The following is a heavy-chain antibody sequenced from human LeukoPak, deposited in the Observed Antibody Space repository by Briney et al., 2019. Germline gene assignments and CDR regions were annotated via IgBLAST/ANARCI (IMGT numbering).Heavy chain of an antibody. J-gene: IGHJ4*02. D-gene: IGHD3-22*01. V-gene: IGHV3-30*03. CDR1: GFTFSTYG. Sequence: PGGSLRLSCAASGFTFSTYGMHWVRQAPGKGVEWVALISNDGSNKNYADSVKGRVTISRDNSKNTLYLQMNSLRAEDTAVYYCARDLFYYDNSGYYYFDYWGQGTLVTVSS. CDR3: ARDLFYYDNSGYYYFDY. CDR2: ISNDGSNK.